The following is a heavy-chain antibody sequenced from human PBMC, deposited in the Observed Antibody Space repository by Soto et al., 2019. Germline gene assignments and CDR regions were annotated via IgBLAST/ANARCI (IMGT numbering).Heavy chain of an antibody. J-gene: IGHJ3*02. CDR3: GRDFHQYSSSWFDTFDI. V-gene: IGHV1-18*04. D-gene: IGHD6-13*01. CDR2: ISGHNDNT. CDR1: GYTFNTYG. Sequence: ASVKVSCKASGYTFNTYGISWVRQAPGQGLEWMGWISGHNDNTIYAQKIQGRVTMTTDTSTSTAYMELRSLRSDDTAVYYCGRDFHQYSSSWFDTFDIWGQGTMVTVSS.